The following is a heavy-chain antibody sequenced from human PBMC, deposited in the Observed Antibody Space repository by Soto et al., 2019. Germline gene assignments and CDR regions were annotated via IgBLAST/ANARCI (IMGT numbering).Heavy chain of an antibody. D-gene: IGHD1-20*01. Sequence: QVQLQESGPGLVKSSETLSLTCTVSGGSISRYYWNWIRQPPGKGLEWLGYIYYSGSNNYNPSLGSRVTIAVDTSKNKFSLRLNSVTAADTAVYYCARSQYTGYERPTFGSSFEYWGLGTLVTVSS. V-gene: IGHV4-59*01. CDR2: IYYSGSN. CDR1: GGSISRYY. J-gene: IGHJ4*02. CDR3: ARSQYTGYERPTFGSSFEY.